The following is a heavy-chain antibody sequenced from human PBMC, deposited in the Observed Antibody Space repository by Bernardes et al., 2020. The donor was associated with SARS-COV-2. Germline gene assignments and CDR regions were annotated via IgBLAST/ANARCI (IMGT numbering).Heavy chain of an antibody. Sequence: SEPLSLTCTVSGGSISSSSYYWGWLLQPPGKGLEWIGSIYYSGSTYYNPSLKSRVTISVDTSKNQFSLKLSSVTAADTAVYYCARAYYDSSGRGGWFDPWGQGTLVTVSS. CDR2: IYYSGST. CDR3: ARAYYDSSGRGGWFDP. J-gene: IGHJ5*02. D-gene: IGHD3-22*01. CDR1: GGSISSSSYY. V-gene: IGHV4-39*01.